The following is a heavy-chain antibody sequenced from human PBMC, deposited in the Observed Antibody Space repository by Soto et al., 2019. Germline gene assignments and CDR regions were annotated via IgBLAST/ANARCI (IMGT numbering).Heavy chain of an antibody. V-gene: IGHV4-4*07. CDR1: GDSFSNYY. CDR2: IYPSGTT. D-gene: IGHD3-10*01. Sequence: SATLSLTCTVSGDSFSNYYWSWIRQPAGKGLEWIGRIYPSGTTNYNPSLKSRLTMSRDTSKNQFSLSLRSVTAADTAVYFCARDDYGSAGMDVWGQGTTVTVSS. J-gene: IGHJ6*02. CDR3: ARDDYGSAGMDV.